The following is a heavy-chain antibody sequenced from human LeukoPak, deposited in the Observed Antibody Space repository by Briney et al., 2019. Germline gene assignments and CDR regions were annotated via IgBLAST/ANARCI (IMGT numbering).Heavy chain of an antibody. CDR2: INPSGGST. J-gene: IGHJ1*01. V-gene: IGHV1-46*01. Sequence: GASVKVSCKASGYTFTSYYMHWVRQAPGPGLEWMGKINPSGGSTSYAQKFQGRVTMTRDTSTSTVYMELSSLRSEDTAVYYCARDRWGSGSQEYFQHWGQGTLVTVSS. CDR3: ARDRWGSGSQEYFQH. D-gene: IGHD3-10*01. CDR1: GYTFTSYY.